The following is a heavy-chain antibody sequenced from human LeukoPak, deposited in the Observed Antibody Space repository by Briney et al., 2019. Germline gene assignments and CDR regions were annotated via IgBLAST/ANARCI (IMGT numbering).Heavy chain of an antibody. Sequence: ASVKVSCKASGYTFTGYYIHWVRQAPGQGLEWMGRINPNNGGTNHAQKFQGRVTMTRDMSMSTAYMELSRLRSDDTAVYYCAGEDNSSGYRPFDIWGQGTMVTVPS. D-gene: IGHD3-22*01. CDR3: AGEDNSSGYRPFDI. V-gene: IGHV1-2*06. J-gene: IGHJ3*02. CDR2: INPNNGGT. CDR1: GYTFTGYY.